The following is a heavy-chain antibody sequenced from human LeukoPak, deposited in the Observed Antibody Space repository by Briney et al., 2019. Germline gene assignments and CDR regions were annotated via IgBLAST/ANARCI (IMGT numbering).Heavy chain of an antibody. CDR2: ISGSGGST. V-gene: IGHV3-23*01. Sequence: GASLRLSCAASGFTFSSYAMSWVRQAPGKGLEWVSAISGSGGSTYYADSVKGRFTISRDNSKNTPYLQMNSLRAEDTAVYYCAKDGGEAYYYDSSGYCDAFDIWGQGTMVTVSS. J-gene: IGHJ3*02. D-gene: IGHD3-22*01. CDR3: AKDGGEAYYYDSSGYCDAFDI. CDR1: GFTFSSYA.